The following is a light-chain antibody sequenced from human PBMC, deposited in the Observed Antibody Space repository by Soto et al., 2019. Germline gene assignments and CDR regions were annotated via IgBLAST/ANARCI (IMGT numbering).Light chain of an antibody. J-gene: IGKJ4*01. CDR1: QSVSSSY. V-gene: IGKV3D-20*02. CDR3: QQRSSWPRT. Sequence: EIVLTQSPGTLSLSPGERATLSCGASQSVSSSYLAWYQQKPGLAPRLLIYDASSRATGIPDRFSGSGSGTGFTLTINSLEPEDFAVYYCQQRSSWPRTFGGGTKVDIK. CDR2: DAS.